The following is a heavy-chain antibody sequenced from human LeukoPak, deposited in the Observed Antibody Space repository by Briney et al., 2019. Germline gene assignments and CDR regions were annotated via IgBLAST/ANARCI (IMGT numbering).Heavy chain of an antibody. J-gene: IGHJ6*03. D-gene: IGHD2-2*01. CDR1: GGSISSYY. V-gene: IGHV4-59*01. CDR3: ARVFSTGSYYYMDV. Sequence: SETLSLTCTVSGGSISSYYWSWIRQPPGKGLEWIGYIYYSGSTNYNPSLKSRVTISVDTSKNQFSLKLSSVTAADTAVYYCARVFSTGSYYYMDVWGKGTTVTVSS. CDR2: IYYSGST.